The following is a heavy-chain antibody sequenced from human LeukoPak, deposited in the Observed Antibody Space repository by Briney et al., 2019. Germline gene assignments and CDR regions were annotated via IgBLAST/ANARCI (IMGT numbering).Heavy chain of an antibody. V-gene: IGHV3-20*04. Sequence: GGSLRLSCAASGFTFDDYGMSWVRQAPGKGLEWVSGFNWNGGSTGYADSVKGRFTISRDNAKNSLYLQMNSLRAEDTAFYYCARGLYSSGWNDAFYIWGQGTMVTVSS. D-gene: IGHD3-22*01. CDR1: GFTFDDYG. J-gene: IGHJ3*02. CDR2: FNWNGGST. CDR3: ARGLYSSGWNDAFYI.